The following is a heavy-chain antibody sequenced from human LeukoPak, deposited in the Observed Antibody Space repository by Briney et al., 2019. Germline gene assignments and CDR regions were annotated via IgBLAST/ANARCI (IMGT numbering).Heavy chain of an antibody. CDR3: AKAPDFYYYYGMDV. D-gene: IGHD2-21*02. CDR1: GFTFSSYG. V-gene: IGHV3-30*18. CDR2: ISYDGSNK. Sequence: GGSLRLSCAASGFTFSSYGMHWVRQAPGKGLEWAAVISYDGSNKYYADSVKGRFTISRDNSKNTLYLQMNSLRAEGTAVYYCAKAPDFYYYYGMDVWGQGTTVTVSS. J-gene: IGHJ6*02.